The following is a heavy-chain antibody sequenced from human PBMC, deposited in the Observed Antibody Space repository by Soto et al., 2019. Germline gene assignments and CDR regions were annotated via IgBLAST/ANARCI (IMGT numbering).Heavy chain of an antibody. CDR1: GFTFYDYA. Sequence: GGSLRLSCAASGFTFYDYAMHWVRQAPGKGLEWVSGISWNSGSIGYADSVKGRFTISRDNAKNSLYLQMNSLRAEDTALYYCVADGERSWGSYRLDYWGQGTLVTVS. CDR3: VADGERSWGSYRLDY. V-gene: IGHV3-9*01. J-gene: IGHJ4*02. CDR2: ISWNSGSI. D-gene: IGHD3-16*02.